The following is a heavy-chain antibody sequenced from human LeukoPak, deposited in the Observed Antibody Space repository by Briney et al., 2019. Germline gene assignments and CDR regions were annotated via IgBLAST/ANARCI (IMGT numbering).Heavy chain of an antibody. CDR1: GFNFGDFA. D-gene: IGHD3-10*01. Sequence: GGSLRLSCTVSGFNFGDFAMSWVRQAPGKGLEWVGFIRSKAYGGTTEYAASVKGRFTISRDDSKSIAYLQMNSLRVEDTAVYFCARDLSTMVILGAFALWGQGTMVTVSS. V-gene: IGHV3-49*04. CDR3: ARDLSTMVILGAFAL. CDR2: IRSKAYGGTT. J-gene: IGHJ3*01.